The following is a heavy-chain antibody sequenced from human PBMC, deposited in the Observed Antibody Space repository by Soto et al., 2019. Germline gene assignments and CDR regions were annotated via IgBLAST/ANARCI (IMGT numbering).Heavy chain of an antibody. CDR2: IWYDGSNK. Sequence: QVQLVESGGGVVQPGRSLRLSCAASGFTFSSYGMHWVRQAPGKGLEWVAVIWYDGSNKYYADSVKGRFTISRDNSKNTLDLQMNSLRAEDTAVYYCARDRDGYNYMFDYWGQGTLVTVSS. D-gene: IGHD5-12*01. CDR1: GFTFSSYG. CDR3: ARDRDGYNYMFDY. V-gene: IGHV3-33*01. J-gene: IGHJ4*02.